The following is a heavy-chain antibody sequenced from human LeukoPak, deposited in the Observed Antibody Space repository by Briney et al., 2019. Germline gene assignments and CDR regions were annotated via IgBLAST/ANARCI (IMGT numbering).Heavy chain of an antibody. CDR2: ISSTNGHT. J-gene: IGHJ5*02. CDR3: ARDRDSSGLYGGADL. V-gene: IGHV3-21*03. Sequence: GGSLRLSCAASGFTFSNAWMSWVRQAPGKGLEWVSYISSTNGHTYYADSVNGRFTISRDTAKNSLYLQMNSLRVEDTAIYFCARDRDSSGLYGGADLWGQGTLVTVSS. D-gene: IGHD6-19*01. CDR1: GFTFSNAW.